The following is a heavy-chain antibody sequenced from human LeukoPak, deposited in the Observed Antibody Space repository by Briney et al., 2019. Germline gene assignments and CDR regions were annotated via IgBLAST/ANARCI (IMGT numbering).Heavy chain of an antibody. Sequence: ASVKVSCKASGYTFTGYYMHWVRQAPGQGLEWMGWINPNSGGTNYAQKFQGRVTMTRDTSISTAYMELSSLRSEDTAVYYCARGLGSSSWQFDYWGQGTLVTVSS. CDR2: INPNSGGT. D-gene: IGHD6-13*01. CDR3: ARGLGSSSWQFDY. CDR1: GYTFTGYY. J-gene: IGHJ4*02. V-gene: IGHV1-2*02.